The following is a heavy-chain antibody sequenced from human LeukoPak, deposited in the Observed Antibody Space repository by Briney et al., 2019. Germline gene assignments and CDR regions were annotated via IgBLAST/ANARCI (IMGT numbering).Heavy chain of an antibody. D-gene: IGHD3-16*01. CDR1: GFTLSSSY. CDR2: IYSGGRT. Sequence: PGGSLRLSCAASGFTLSSSYMSWVRQAPGKGLEWVSVIYSGGRTSYADSVKGRFTISRDNSKNTLYLQMNSLRAEDTAVYYCAKRARPFGGGFDYWGQGTLVSVSS. J-gene: IGHJ4*02. CDR3: AKRARPFGGGFDY. V-gene: IGHV3-53*01.